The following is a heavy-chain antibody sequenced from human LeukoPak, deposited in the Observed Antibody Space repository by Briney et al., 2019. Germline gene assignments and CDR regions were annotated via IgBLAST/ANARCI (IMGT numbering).Heavy chain of an antibody. CDR3: ATPYCGTISCLDVFDI. Sequence: SETLSLTCNVSAVSISSDKYYWSWIGQRRGKGLEWIGYMYYSGSTSYNPSLKSRVSISLDSPKNQFSLRLSSVTAADTAVYYCATPYCGTISCLDVFDIWGQGTMVTVSS. CDR2: MYYSGST. CDR1: AVSISSDKYY. V-gene: IGHV4-31*03. J-gene: IGHJ3*02. D-gene: IGHD2-21*01.